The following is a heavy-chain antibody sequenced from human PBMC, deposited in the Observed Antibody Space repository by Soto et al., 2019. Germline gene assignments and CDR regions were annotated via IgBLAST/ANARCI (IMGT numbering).Heavy chain of an antibody. V-gene: IGHV1-69*02. CDR2: IIPILGIA. J-gene: IGHJ6*02. CDR3: ANKDYDSSEYYYYGMDV. D-gene: IGHD3-22*01. Sequence: QVQLVQSGAEVKKPGSSVKVSCKASGGTFSSYIISWVRQAPGQGLEWMGRIIPILGIANYAQNFQGRVTITADKSTSTAYMELSSLRSEDTAVYYCANKDYDSSEYYYYGMDVWGQGTTVTVSS. CDR1: GGTFSSYI.